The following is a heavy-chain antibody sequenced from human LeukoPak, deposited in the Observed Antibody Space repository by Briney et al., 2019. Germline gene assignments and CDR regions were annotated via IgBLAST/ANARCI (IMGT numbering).Heavy chain of an antibody. D-gene: IGHD3-16*01. CDR3: ARDGGIGFPFDF. J-gene: IGHJ4*02. Sequence: GGSLRLSCAASGFTFSGYWMSWVRQAPGKGLEWVANIRHDGRDKYYVDSVKGRFTISRDNAKNSLSLQMNSLRVEDTAVYYCARDGGIGFPFDFWGQGTLVTVSS. V-gene: IGHV3-7*01. CDR2: IRHDGRDK. CDR1: GFTFSGYW.